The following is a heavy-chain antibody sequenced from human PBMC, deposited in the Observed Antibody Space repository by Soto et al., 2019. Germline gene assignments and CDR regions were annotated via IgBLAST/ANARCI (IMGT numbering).Heavy chain of an antibody. Sequence: SLRLSCVASGFTFSAYAMHWVRQAPGKGLEWVAVISHDGNIIHYADSLKGRFTISRDNSKNTLDLQMNGLSAEDAAVYYCLPTMTTFGYFDYWGQGTLVTVSS. V-gene: IGHV3-30-3*01. CDR3: LPTMTTFGYFDY. CDR1: GFTFSAYA. D-gene: IGHD3-10*01. J-gene: IGHJ4*02. CDR2: ISHDGNII.